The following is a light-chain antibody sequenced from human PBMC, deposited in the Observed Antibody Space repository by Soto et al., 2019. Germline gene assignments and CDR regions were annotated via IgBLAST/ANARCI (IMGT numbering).Light chain of an antibody. V-gene: IGLV2-14*01. CDR1: RNDVGLYNY. J-gene: IGLJ1*01. Sequence: QSVLTQPASVSASPGQSITISCTGTRNDVGLYNYVSWYQHHPGNAPKLIIYGVSDRPSGVSNRFSGSKSGSTASLTISGLQAEDEADYYCSSYTTTTLEVFGTGTKVTVL. CDR3: SSYTTTTLEV. CDR2: GVS.